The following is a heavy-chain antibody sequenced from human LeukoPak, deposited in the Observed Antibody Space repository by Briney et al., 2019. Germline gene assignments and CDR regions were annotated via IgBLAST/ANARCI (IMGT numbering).Heavy chain of an antibody. Sequence: SETLSLTCTVSGGSISSGGYYWSWIRQHPGKGLEWIGYIYYSGSTYYNPSLKSRVTISVDTSKNQFSLKLSSVTAADTAVYYCARGLYYYDSSGYSHAFDIWGQGTMVTVSS. CDR2: IYYSGST. CDR1: GGSISSGGYY. V-gene: IGHV4-31*03. D-gene: IGHD3-22*01. J-gene: IGHJ3*02. CDR3: ARGLYYYDSSGYSHAFDI.